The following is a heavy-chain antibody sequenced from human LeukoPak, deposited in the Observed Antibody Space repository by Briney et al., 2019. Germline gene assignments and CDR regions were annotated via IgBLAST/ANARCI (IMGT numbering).Heavy chain of an antibody. J-gene: IGHJ4*02. CDR3: AREVGDGYKPGNFGY. D-gene: IGHD5-24*01. CDR2: IYYSGST. V-gene: IGHV4-59*01. CDR1: GGSISSYY. Sequence: PSETLSLTCTVSGGSISSYYWSWIRQPPGKGLEWIGYIYYSGSTNYNPSLKSRVTISVDTSKNQFSLKLSSVTAADTAVYYCAREVGDGYKPGNFGYWGQGTLVTVSS.